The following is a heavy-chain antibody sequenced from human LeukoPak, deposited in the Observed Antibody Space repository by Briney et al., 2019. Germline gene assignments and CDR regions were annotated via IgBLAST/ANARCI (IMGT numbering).Heavy chain of an antibody. J-gene: IGHJ3*02. D-gene: IGHD3-22*01. V-gene: IGHV4-39*07. Sequence: SETLSLTCTVSGGSISSSSYYWGWIRQPPGKGLEWIGSIYYSGSTYYNPSLKSRVTISVDTSKNQFSLKLSSVAAADTAVYYCARDHLVVVVITPPGAFDIWGQGTMVTVSS. CDR2: IYYSGST. CDR3: ARDHLVVVVITPPGAFDI. CDR1: GGSISSSSYY.